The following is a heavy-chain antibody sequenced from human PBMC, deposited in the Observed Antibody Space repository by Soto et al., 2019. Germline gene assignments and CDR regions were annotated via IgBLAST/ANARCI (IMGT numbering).Heavy chain of an antibody. V-gene: IGHV4-59*01. D-gene: IGHD5-12*01. Sequence: SQTLSLTCTLSGGSISSYYWSWIRQPPGKGLEWIGYIYYSGSTNYNPSLKSRVTISVDTSKNKFSLKLSSVTAADTAVYYCARGPVIVATFLDWFGPWGQGTLVNVSS. CDR3: ARGPVIVATFLDWFGP. CDR1: GGSISSYY. J-gene: IGHJ5*02. CDR2: IYYSGST.